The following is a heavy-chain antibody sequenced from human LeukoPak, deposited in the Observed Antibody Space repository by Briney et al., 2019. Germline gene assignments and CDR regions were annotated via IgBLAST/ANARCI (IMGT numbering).Heavy chain of an antibody. CDR2: IYYSGST. CDR3: ARVDSSGYYPEILFDY. CDR1: GGSISSYY. D-gene: IGHD3-22*01. Sequence: SETLSLTCTVSGGSISSYYWSWIRQPPGKGLEWIGYIYYSGSTNYNPSLKSRVTISVDTSKNQFSLKLSSVTAADTAVYYCARVDSSGYYPEILFDYWGQGTLVTVSS. J-gene: IGHJ4*02. V-gene: IGHV4-59*01.